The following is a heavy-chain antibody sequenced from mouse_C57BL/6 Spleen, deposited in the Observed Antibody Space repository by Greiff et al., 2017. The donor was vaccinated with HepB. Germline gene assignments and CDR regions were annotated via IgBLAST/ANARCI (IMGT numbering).Heavy chain of an antibody. D-gene: IGHD2-3*01. CDR1: GFTFTDYY. V-gene: IGHV7-3*01. CDR3: ARYSGDGYFL. CDR2: IRNKANGYTT. J-gene: IGHJ3*02. Sequence: EVKLVESGGGLVQPGGSLSLSCAASGFTFTDYYMSWVRQPPGKALEWLGFIRNKANGYTTEYSASVKGRFTISRDNSQSILYLQMNALRAEDSATYYCARYSGDGYFLWGQGTLVTVSA.